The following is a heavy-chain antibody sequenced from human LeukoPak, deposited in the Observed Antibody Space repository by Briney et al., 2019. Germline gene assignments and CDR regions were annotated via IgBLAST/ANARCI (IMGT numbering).Heavy chain of an antibody. CDR3: ATWAFYHSLDV. J-gene: IGHJ6*02. CDR2: IDKDGRKT. CDR1: GFTLGAFA. D-gene: IGHD1-26*01. V-gene: IGHV3-43*02. Sequence: PGGALRLSCAASGFTLGAFAMHWVRQAPGKGLEWVSLIDKDGRKTYYADSVKGRFTISRDNSKNSLYLQMTSLRTEDTALYYCATWAFYHSLDVWGQGATVTVSS.